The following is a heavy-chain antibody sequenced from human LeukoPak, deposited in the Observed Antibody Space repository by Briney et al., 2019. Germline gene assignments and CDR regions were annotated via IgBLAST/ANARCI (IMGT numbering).Heavy chain of an antibody. CDR1: GFTFTNYC. CDR2: MSISSTYA. D-gene: IGHD5-12*01. V-gene: IGHV3-21*06. J-gene: IGHJ4*02. Sequence: GSPRLSCAASGFTFTNYCMNWVRQAAGKGLEWVASMSISSTYAYYAESVKGRFTVSRDNAKNSLYLQMNSQRAEDTAMYYCARDFSRPGYSGYEPPEFDYWREGTLVTVSS. CDR3: ARDFSRPGYSGYEPPEFDY.